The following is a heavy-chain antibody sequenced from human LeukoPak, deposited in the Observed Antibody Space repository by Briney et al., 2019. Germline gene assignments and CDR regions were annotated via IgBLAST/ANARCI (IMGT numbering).Heavy chain of an antibody. Sequence: GGSLKLSCAASGFTFXGXXXHXVXQASGXXLXWXGRIRXKTNSYATAYAASVKGRFTISRDDSKNTAYLQMNSLKTEDTAVYYCTRYYYDGSGYYYLFDYWGQGTLVTVSS. CDR3: TRYYYDGSGYYYLFDY. CDR2: IRXKTNSYAT. V-gene: IGHV3-73*01. J-gene: IGHJ4*02. D-gene: IGHD3-22*01. CDR1: GFTFXGXX.